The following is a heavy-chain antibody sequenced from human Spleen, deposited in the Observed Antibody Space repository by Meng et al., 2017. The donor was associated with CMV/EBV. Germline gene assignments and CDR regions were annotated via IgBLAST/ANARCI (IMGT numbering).Heavy chain of an antibody. CDR1: GASINSGGYY. J-gene: IGHJ4*02. V-gene: IGHV4-31*02. Sequence: SGASINSGGYYCSWIRQRPGRGLEWIGYIYYSGSTYYNPSLKTRVTISFGTSKNQFSLRLGSVTAADTAVYYCARAPSTSEEINFDYWGQGTLVTVSS. CDR3: ARAPSTSEEINFDY. CDR2: IYYSGST. D-gene: IGHD2-2*01.